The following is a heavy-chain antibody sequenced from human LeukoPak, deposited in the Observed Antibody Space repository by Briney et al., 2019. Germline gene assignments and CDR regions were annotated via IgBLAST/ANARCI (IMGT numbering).Heavy chain of an antibody. J-gene: IGHJ4*02. V-gene: IGHV3-48*03. CDR2: ISSSGSTI. CDR3: ARDISGSGWPNLDY. Sequence: PGGSLRLSCAASGFTFSSYEMNWVRQAPGKGLEWVSYISSSGSTIYYADSVKGRFTISRDNAKNSLYLQMNSLRAEDTAVYYCARDISGSGWPNLDYWGQGTLVTVSS. CDR1: GFTFSSYE. D-gene: IGHD6-19*01.